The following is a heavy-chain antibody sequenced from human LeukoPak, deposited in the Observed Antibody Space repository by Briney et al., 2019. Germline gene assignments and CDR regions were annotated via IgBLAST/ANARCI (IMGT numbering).Heavy chain of an antibody. Sequence: PGGSLRLSCAASGFTFSSYEMNWVRQAPGKGLEWVSYISSSGSTIYYADSVKGRFTISRDNAKNSLYLQMNSLRAEDTAVYYCARGYSGYDSNYWGQGTLVSVSS. CDR2: ISSSGSTI. CDR3: ARGYSGYDSNY. CDR1: GFTFSSYE. D-gene: IGHD5-12*01. V-gene: IGHV3-48*03. J-gene: IGHJ4*02.